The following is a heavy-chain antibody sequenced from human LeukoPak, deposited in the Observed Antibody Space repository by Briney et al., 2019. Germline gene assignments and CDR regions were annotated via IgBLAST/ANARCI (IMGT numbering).Heavy chain of an antibody. V-gene: IGHV1-2*02. CDR2: INPNSGGT. CDR1: GYTFTVYY. Sequence: ASVKVSCKASGYTFTVYYMHWVRQAPGQGLEWMGWINPNSGGTNYAQKFQGRVTMTRDTSISTAYMELSRLRSADTAVCFCERGRIAVVWGLGWFDPWGQGTLVTVSS. D-gene: IGHD3-22*01. J-gene: IGHJ5*02. CDR3: ERGRIAVVWGLGWFDP.